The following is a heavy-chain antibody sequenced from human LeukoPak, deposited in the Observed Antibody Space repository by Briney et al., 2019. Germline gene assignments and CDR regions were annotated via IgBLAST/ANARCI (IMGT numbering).Heavy chain of an antibody. CDR3: ARVILANEGRFGEFDP. CDR1: GGSISSYY. D-gene: IGHD3-10*01. J-gene: IGHJ5*02. V-gene: IGHV4-59*01. Sequence: SETVSLTCTVSGGSISSYYWSWIRQPPGKGLEWIGYIHYSGSADYNSSLKSRVIISLDTSKNQFSLKLSSVATADTAVYYCARVILANEGRFGEFDPWGQGTLVTVSS. CDR2: IHYSGSA.